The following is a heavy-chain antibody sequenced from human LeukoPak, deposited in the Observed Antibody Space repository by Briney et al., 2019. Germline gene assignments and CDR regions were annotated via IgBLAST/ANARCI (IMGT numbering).Heavy chain of an antibody. CDR1: GGSISSYY. CDR2: IYYSGST. V-gene: IGHV4-59*08. CDR3: ASLAAAGYYFDY. J-gene: IGHJ4*02. D-gene: IGHD6-13*01. Sequence: PSETLSLTCTVSGGSISSYYWSWIRQPPGKGLEWIGYIYYSGSTNHNPSLKSRVTISVDTSKNQFSLKLSSVTAADTAVYYCASLAAAGYYFDYWGQGTLVTVSS.